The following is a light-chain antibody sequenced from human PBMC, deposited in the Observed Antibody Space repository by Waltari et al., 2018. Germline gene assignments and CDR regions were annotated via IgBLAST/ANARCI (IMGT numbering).Light chain of an antibody. CDR2: DAS. CDR3: QQYDNLPFT. Sequence: DIQMTQSPSSLSASVGDRVTITCQASQDISNYLNWYQQKPWKAPKLLIYDASNLETGVPSRFSGSGSGTDFTFTISSLQPEDIATYYCQQYDNLPFTFGPGTKVDIK. V-gene: IGKV1-33*01. CDR1: QDISNY. J-gene: IGKJ3*01.